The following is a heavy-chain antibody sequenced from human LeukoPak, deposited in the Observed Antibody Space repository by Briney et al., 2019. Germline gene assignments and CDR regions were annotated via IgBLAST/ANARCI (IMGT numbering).Heavy chain of an antibody. V-gene: IGHV3-23*01. CDR3: NEVRPNDY. J-gene: IGHJ4*02. CDR1: GFTFNSHA. Sequence: GRSLRLSCAVSGFTFNSHAMCWVRQAPGKGLEWVSSIDISGGSTYYADSVKGRFTISRDNSKSTLYLQMNSLRGEDTALYYANEVRPNDYWGQGTLVTVSS. CDR2: IDISGGST. D-gene: IGHD4/OR15-4a*01.